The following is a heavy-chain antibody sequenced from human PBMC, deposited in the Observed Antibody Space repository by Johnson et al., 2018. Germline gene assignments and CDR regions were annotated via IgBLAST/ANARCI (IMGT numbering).Heavy chain of an antibody. CDR1: GFTFSSFS. V-gene: IGHV3-21*01. Sequence: VQLVESGGGPVKPGGSXRLSCAASGFTFSSFSMNWVRQAPGKGLVWVSSISASTSFIYYADSVKGRFTIPRDNAMDSLYLQMNSLRAEDTAVYYCARDTFTDYAFDIWGQGTMVTVSS. J-gene: IGHJ3*02. D-gene: IGHD3-16*01. CDR3: ARDTFTDYAFDI. CDR2: ISASTSFI.